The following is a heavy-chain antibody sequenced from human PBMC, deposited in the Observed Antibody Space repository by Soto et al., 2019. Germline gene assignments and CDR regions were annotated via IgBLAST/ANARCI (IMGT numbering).Heavy chain of an antibody. V-gene: IGHV4-59*01. D-gene: IGHD5-18*01. Sequence: KPSETLSLTCTVSGGSMRGYFWTWIRQPPGKGLEWIGYIYYTGRTNYNPSLKSRLTISVDTSSNQFSLRLDSVTAADTAVYYCARDPGYSSSTANWFDPWGQGTLVTVSS. CDR3: ARDPGYSSSTANWFDP. CDR1: GGSMRGYF. CDR2: IYYTGRT. J-gene: IGHJ5*02.